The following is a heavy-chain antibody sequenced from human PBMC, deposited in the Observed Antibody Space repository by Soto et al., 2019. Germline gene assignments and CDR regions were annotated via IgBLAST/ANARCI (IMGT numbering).Heavy chain of an antibody. CDR2: IRSKAYGGTT. V-gene: IGHV3-49*04. Sequence: GGSLRLSCTVSGFTFGDYAMSWVRQAPGKGLEWVGFIRSKAYGGTTEYAASVKGRFTISRDDSKSIAYLQMNSLKTEDAAVYYCTRPPVLRFLEWPYTYYYYGMDVWGQGTTVTVSS. J-gene: IGHJ6*02. CDR1: GFTFGDYA. D-gene: IGHD3-3*01. CDR3: TRPPVLRFLEWPYTYYYYGMDV.